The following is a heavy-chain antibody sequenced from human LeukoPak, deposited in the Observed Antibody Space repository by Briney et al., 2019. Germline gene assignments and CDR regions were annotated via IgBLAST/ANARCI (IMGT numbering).Heavy chain of an antibody. J-gene: IGHJ4*02. V-gene: IGHV3-23*01. CDR2: IRASVSGT. CDR1: GFTFSSYG. D-gene: IGHD1-14*01. Sequence: GGSLRLSCAASGFTFSSYGLSWVRQAPGKGLEWVAAIRASVSGTYYADSVQGRFTISRDNSKNTLYLQMDRLRADDTAVYYCAKDLNNNGRGFDYWGQGTLVTVSS. CDR3: AKDLNNNGRGFDY.